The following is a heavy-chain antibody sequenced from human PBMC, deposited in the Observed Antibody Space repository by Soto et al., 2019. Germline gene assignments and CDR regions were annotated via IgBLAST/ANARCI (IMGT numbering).Heavy chain of an antibody. Sequence: ASVKVSCKASGYSFITYYLHWVRQAPGQGLEWMAIIIPIVGITTYAQKFQGRVTITADKSTSTAYMELSSLRSEDTAVYYCARGIRYCSSTSCHPEAFDIWGQGTMVTVSS. CDR2: IIPIVGIT. V-gene: IGHV1-46*01. J-gene: IGHJ3*02. CDR3: ARGIRYCSSTSCHPEAFDI. CDR1: GYSFITYY. D-gene: IGHD2-2*01.